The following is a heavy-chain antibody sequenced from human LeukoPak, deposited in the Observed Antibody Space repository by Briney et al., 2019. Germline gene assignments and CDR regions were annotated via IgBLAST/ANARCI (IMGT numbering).Heavy chain of an antibody. J-gene: IGHJ4*02. CDR2: IVVGSGNT. CDR1: GFTFTSSA. CDR3: ARGHPVVPAAVPDY. D-gene: IGHD2-2*02. Sequence: ASVKVSCKASGFTFTSSAVQWVRQARGQRLEWIGWIVVGSGNTNYAQKFQERVTITRDMSTSTAYMELSSLRSDDTAVYYCARGHPVVPAAVPDYWGQGTLVTVSS. V-gene: IGHV1-58*01.